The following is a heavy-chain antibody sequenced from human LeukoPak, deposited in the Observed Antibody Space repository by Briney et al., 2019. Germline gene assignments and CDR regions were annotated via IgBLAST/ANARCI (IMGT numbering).Heavy chain of an antibody. CDR1: GGTFSSYA. Sequence: SVKVSCKASGGTFSSYAISWVRQAPGQGLEWMGGIIPIFGTANYAQKFQGKVTITADESTSTAYMELSSLRSEDTAVYYCARDGYSSSSFTPFDYWGQGTLVTVSS. D-gene: IGHD6-6*01. V-gene: IGHV1-69*13. CDR2: IIPIFGTA. J-gene: IGHJ4*02. CDR3: ARDGYSSSSFTPFDY.